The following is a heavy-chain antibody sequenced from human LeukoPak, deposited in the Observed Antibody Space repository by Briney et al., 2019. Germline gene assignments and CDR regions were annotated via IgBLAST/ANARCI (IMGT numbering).Heavy chain of an antibody. J-gene: IGHJ4*02. CDR1: GFTFSSYS. CDR2: ISSSSRTI. CDR3: ARLLVYNSGGEAFDH. D-gene: IGHD1-20*01. V-gene: IGHV3-48*04. Sequence: GGSLRLSCAASGFTFSSYSMNWVRQAPGKGLEWVSYISSSSRTIYYADSVKGRFTISRDNAKSSLYLQMNSLRAEDTAVYYCARLLVYNSGGEAFDHWGQGTLVTVSS.